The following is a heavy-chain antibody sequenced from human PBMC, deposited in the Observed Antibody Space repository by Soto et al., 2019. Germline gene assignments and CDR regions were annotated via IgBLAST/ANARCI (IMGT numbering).Heavy chain of an antibody. CDR3: ARLLHDSRGYYY. CDR2: IYYSGSI. Sequence: ETPSLTCSVSGGSITSSSYYWGWIRQPPGKGLEWIAAIYYSGSIYDNPSLKSRVTMSIDTSKKQFSLKMSSVTAADTAVYYCARLLHDSRGYYY. D-gene: IGHD6-13*01. J-gene: IGHJ6*01. CDR1: GGSITSSSYY. V-gene: IGHV4-39*01.